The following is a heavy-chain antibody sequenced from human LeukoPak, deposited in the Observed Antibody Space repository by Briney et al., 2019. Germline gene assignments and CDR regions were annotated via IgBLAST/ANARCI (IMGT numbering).Heavy chain of an antibody. CDR1: GGSIKNYY. V-gene: IGHV4-59*01. D-gene: IGHD4-23*01. CDR3: ARHRSDTGGKKGVNWFDP. Sequence: SETLSLTCSVSGGSIKNYYWSWIRQPPGKGLEWLGNIYFGGTTDYNSSLKSHLTISVDTFKNQLSLNLQSVTAADTATYYCARHRSDTGGKKGVNWFDPWGQGTLVTVSS. J-gene: IGHJ5*02. CDR2: IYFGGTT.